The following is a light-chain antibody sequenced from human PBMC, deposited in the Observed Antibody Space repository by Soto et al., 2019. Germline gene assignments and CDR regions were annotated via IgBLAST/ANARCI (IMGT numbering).Light chain of an antibody. J-gene: IGKJ1*01. V-gene: IGKV1-39*01. Sequence: DIQMTQSPSSLSASVGDRVTITCRASQTISSYLNCYQQKPGRAPKLLIYAASNLESGVPSRFSGSGSGTDFTLTISSLQPEDFATYYCQQSYSTWTFGQGTTVDIK. CDR1: QTISSY. CDR2: AAS. CDR3: QQSYSTWT.